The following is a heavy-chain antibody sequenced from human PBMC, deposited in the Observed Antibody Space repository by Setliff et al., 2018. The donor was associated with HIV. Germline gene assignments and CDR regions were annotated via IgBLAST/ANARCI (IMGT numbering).Heavy chain of an antibody. V-gene: IGHV4-59*11. CDR3: ARDVGLCGVDCWPYFYFDL. Sequence: KPSETLSLTCTISGGFISNHYWNWIRQPPGKGLEWIGSTHYSGSSYYSPSLKSRVTISLDTSKNQFSLKLSSMTAADTAVYYCARDVGLCGVDCWPYFYFDLWGRGNLVTV. CDR1: GGFISNHY. CDR2: THYSGSS. J-gene: IGHJ2*01. D-gene: IGHD2-21*02.